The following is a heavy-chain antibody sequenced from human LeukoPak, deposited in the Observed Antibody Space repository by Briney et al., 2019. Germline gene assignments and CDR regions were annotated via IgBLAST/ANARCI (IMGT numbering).Heavy chain of an antibody. J-gene: IGHJ1*01. CDR2: IYYSGST. Sequence: PSETLSLTCTVSGGSLSSSSYYWGWIRQPPGKGLEWIGSIYYSGSTYYNPSLKSRVTISVDTSKNQFSLKLSSVTAADTAVYYCASYCSSPSCYSGLEYFQHWGQGPLVTVPS. CDR3: ASYCSSPSCYSGLEYFQH. V-gene: IGHV4-39*01. D-gene: IGHD2-2*02. CDR1: GGSLSSSSYY.